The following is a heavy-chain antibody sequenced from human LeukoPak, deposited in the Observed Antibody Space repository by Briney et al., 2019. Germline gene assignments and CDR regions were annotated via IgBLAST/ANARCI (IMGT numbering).Heavy chain of an antibody. CDR2: INHSGST. CDR3: AREPSIAAAEVNAFDI. CDR1: GGSFSGYY. J-gene: IGHJ3*02. D-gene: IGHD6-13*01. V-gene: IGHV4-34*01. Sequence: SSETLSLTCAVYGGSFSGYYWSWIRQPPGKGLEWVGEINHSGSTNYNPSLKSRVTISVETSKNQFSLKLSSVTAADTAVYYCAREPSIAAAEVNAFDIWGQGTMVTVSS.